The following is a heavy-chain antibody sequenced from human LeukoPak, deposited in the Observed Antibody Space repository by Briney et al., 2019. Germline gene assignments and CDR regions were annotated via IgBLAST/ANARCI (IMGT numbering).Heavy chain of an antibody. CDR2: IYSGGST. CDR1: GFTVSSNY. Sequence: AGSLRLSCAASGFTVSSNYMSWVRQAPGKGLEWVSVIYSGGSTYYADSVKGRFTISRDNSKNTLYLQMNSLRAEDTAVYYCARAGSGGLLGYWGQGTLVTVSS. J-gene: IGHJ4*02. V-gene: IGHV3-66*01. D-gene: IGHD2-8*02. CDR3: ARAGSGGLLGY.